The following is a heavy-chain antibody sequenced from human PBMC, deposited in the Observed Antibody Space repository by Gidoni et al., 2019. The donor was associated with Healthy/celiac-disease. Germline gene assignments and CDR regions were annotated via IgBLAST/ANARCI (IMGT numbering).Heavy chain of an antibody. V-gene: IGHV3-21*01. CDR3: ARRYYDSSGYPSNAFDI. J-gene: IGHJ3*02. CDR2: ISSSSSYI. CDR1: GFTFSSYS. Sequence: EVQLVESGGGLVKPGGSLRLSCAASGFTFSSYSMNWVRQAPGKGLEWVSSISSSSSYIYYADSVKGRFTISRDNAKNSLYLQMNSLRAEDTAVYYCARRYYDSSGYPSNAFDIWGQGTMVTVSS. D-gene: IGHD3-22*01.